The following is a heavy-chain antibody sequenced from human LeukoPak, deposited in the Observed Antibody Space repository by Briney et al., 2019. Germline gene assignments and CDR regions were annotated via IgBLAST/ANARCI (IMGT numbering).Heavy chain of an antibody. J-gene: IGHJ4*02. CDR2: INHSGST. CDR3: TPATDYYDSSGYFNRYFGY. D-gene: IGHD3-22*01. V-gene: IGHV4-34*01. CDR1: GGSFSGYY. Sequence: SETLSLTCAVYGGSFSGYYWSWIRQPPGKGLEWIGEINHSGSTNYNPSLKSRVTISVGTSKNKFSLKLSSVTAADTAVYYSTPATDYYDSSGYFNRYFGYWGQGTLVTVSS.